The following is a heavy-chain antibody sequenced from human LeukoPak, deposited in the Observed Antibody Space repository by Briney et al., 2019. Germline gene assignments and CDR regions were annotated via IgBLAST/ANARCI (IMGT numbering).Heavy chain of an antibody. CDR3: ARSDYQRYYYGMDV. Sequence: PGGSLRLSCAASGFTFSSYGMHWVRQAPGKGLEWVAVISYDGSNKYYADSVKGRFTISRDNAKNTLYLQMNSLRAEDTAVYYCARSDYQRYYYGMDVWGQGTTVTVSS. D-gene: IGHD3-16*01. V-gene: IGHV3-30*03. CDR1: GFTFSSYG. CDR2: ISYDGSNK. J-gene: IGHJ6*02.